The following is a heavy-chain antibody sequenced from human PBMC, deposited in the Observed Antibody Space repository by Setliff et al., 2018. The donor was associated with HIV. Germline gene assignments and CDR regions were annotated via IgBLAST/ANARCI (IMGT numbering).Heavy chain of an antibody. D-gene: IGHD5-12*01. V-gene: IGHV3-21*06. CDR1: GFTFSGYS. CDR2: ISRGSEDI. J-gene: IGHJ2*01. Sequence: GGSLRLSCAASGFTFSGYSMNWVRQAPGKGLEWVASISRGSEDIYYADSIKGRFTISRDNAKYTLYLQMNNLRTEDTAVYYCVRDFKWLNWFFDLWGRGTLVTVSS. CDR3: VRDFKWLNWFFDL.